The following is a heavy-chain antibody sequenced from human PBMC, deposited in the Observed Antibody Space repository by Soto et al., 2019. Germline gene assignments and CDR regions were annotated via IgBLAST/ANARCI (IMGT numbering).Heavy chain of an antibody. CDR1: GGSISSGGYY. V-gene: IGHV4-31*03. Sequence: PSETLSLTCTVSGGSISSGGYYWSWIRQHPGKGLEWIGYIYYSGSTYYNPSLKSRVTISVDTSKNQFSLKLSSVTAADTAVYYCARAKGGYCSGGSCYWFDPWGQGTLVTVSS. CDR2: IYYSGST. CDR3: ARAKGGYCSGGSCYWFDP. J-gene: IGHJ5*02. D-gene: IGHD2-15*01.